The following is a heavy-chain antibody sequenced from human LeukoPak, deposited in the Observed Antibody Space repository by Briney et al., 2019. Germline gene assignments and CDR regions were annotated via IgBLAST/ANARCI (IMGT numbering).Heavy chain of an antibody. J-gene: IGHJ3*02. D-gene: IGHD3-9*01. CDR2: IWYDGSNK. CDR3: AREHDILTGCTEDDAFDI. Sequence: PGGSLRLSCAASGFTFSSYGMHWVRQAPGKGLEWVAVIWYDGSNKYYADSVKGRFTISRDNSKNTLYLQVNSLRAEDTAVYYCAREHDILTGCTEDDAFDIWGQGTMVTVSS. CDR1: GFTFSSYG. V-gene: IGHV3-33*01.